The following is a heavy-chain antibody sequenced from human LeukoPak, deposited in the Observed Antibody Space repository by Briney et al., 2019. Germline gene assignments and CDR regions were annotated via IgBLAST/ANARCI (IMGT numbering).Heavy chain of an antibody. CDR1: GGSISSSSYY. CDR2: IYYSGST. V-gene: IGHV4-39*07. D-gene: IGHD3-22*01. J-gene: IGHJ4*02. CDR3: ARDGQWLLRPQVGVGFDY. Sequence: SETLSLTCTVSGGSISSSSYYWGWIRQPPGKGLEWIGSIYYSGSTYYNPSLKSRVTISVDTSKNQFSLKLSSVTAADTAVYYCARDGQWLLRPQVGVGFDYWGQGTLVTVSS.